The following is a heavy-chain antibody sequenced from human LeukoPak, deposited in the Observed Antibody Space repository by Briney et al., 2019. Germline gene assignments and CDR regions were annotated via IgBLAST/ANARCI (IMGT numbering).Heavy chain of an antibody. V-gene: IGHV1-8*03. D-gene: IGHD2-15*01. CDR1: GYTFTSYD. Sequence: GASVKVSCKASGYTFTSYDINWVRQATGQGLEWMGWMNPNSGNTGYAQKFQGRVTFTRDTSITTAYMELSSLRPEDTAALYLATVGSLSDCSGGSCYHFDYWGQGTLVTVSS. J-gene: IGHJ4*02. CDR2: MNPNSGNT. CDR3: ATVGSLSDCSGGSCYHFDY.